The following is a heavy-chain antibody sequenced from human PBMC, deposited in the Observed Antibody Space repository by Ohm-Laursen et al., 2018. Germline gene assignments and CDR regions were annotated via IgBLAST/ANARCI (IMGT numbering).Heavy chain of an antibody. D-gene: IGHD3-10*01. J-gene: IGHJ6*02. CDR2: LYTMGNS. CDR1: GYSISSGYY. CDR3: ARQILHSGSGAYYGMDV. V-gene: IGHV4-4*07. Sequence: SDTLSLTCGVSGYSISSGYYWGWIRQPAGKGLEWIGRLYTMGNSVYNPSLRNRVTMSADTSQRQIFLTLDSVTAADTAVYFCARQILHSGSGAYYGMDVWGQGTTVTVSS.